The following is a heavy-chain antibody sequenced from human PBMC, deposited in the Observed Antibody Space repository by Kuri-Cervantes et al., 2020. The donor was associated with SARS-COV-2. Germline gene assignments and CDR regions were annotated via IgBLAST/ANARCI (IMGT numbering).Heavy chain of an antibody. CDR2: INPDGSYT. CDR3: AVLDYGGALRFSDS. D-gene: IGHD4-23*01. CDR1: GFTFSGHW. Sequence: GESLKISCAASGFTFSGHWIHWVRQAPGKGLVWVSRINPDGSYTNNADSVKGRFTISRDNAKNSLYLQMNSLRAEDTAVYYCAVLDYGGALRFSDSWGQGALVTVSS. J-gene: IGHJ4*02. V-gene: IGHV3-74*01.